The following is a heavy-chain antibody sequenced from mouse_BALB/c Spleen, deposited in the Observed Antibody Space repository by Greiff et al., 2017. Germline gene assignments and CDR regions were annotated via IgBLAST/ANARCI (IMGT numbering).Heavy chain of an antibody. Sequence: VQRVESGPGLVQPSQSLSITCTVSGFSLTSYGVHWVRQSPGKGLEWLGVIWSGGSTDYNAAFISRLSISKDNSKSQVFFKMNSLQANDTAIYYCARVYARYFDVWGAGTTVTVSS. CDR3: ARVYARYFDV. CDR2: IWSGGST. V-gene: IGHV2-2*02. CDR1: GFSLTSYG. D-gene: IGHD1-1*01. J-gene: IGHJ1*01.